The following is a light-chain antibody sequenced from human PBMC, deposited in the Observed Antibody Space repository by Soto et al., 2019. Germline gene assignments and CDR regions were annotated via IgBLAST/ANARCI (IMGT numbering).Light chain of an antibody. J-gene: IGLJ2*01. CDR2: EGT. CDR3: SSSTNTNTLVI. CDR1: SSDIGRYKF. Sequence: QSVLTQPASVSGSPGHWVTISCTGTSSDIGRYKFVSWFQQHPGKAPKLLIFEGTNRPSGVSNRFSGSKSGNTASLTISGLQAEDEAIYFCSSSTNTNTLVIFGGGTQLTVL. V-gene: IGLV2-14*01.